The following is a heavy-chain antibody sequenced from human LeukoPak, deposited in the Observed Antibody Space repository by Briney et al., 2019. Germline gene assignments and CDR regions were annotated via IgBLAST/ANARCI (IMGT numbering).Heavy chain of an antibody. Sequence: GESLKISCKGSGYIFTSYWIGWVRQVPGKGLEWMGIIYPGDSDTRYSPSFQGQVTISVDKSITTAYLQWSSLKASDTGMYYCARRDYDDYTDYWGQGTLVTVSS. CDR2: IYPGDSDT. J-gene: IGHJ4*02. D-gene: IGHD3-3*01. V-gene: IGHV5-51*01. CDR3: ARRDYDDYTDY. CDR1: GYIFTSYW.